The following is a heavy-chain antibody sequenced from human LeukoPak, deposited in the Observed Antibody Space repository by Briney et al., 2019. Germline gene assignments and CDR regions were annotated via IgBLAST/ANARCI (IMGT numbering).Heavy chain of an antibody. CDR3: AKDENYYDSSGYLF. D-gene: IGHD3-22*01. CDR2: ISGSGGST. J-gene: IGHJ4*02. V-gene: IGHV3-23*01. Sequence: GGSLRPSCAASGFTFSSYAMSWVRQAPGKGLEWVSAISGSGGSTYYADSVKGRFTISRDNSKNTLYLQMNSLRAEDTAVYYCAKDENYYDSSGYLFWGQGTLVTVSS. CDR1: GFTFSSYA.